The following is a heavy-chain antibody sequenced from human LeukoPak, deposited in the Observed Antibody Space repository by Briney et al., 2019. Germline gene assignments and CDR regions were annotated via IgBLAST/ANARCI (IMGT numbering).Heavy chain of an antibody. D-gene: IGHD3-3*01. CDR2: IGTAGDT. J-gene: IGHJ6*03. CDR1: GFTFSSYD. V-gene: IGHV3-13*01. CDR3: AIVKYDFWSGPYYMDV. Sequence: SGGSLRLSCAASGFTFSSYDMHWVRQATGKGLEWVSAIGTAGDTYYPGSVNSRFTISRENAKNSWYLQMNSLRAGDTAVYYCAIVKYDFWSGPYYMDVWGKGTTVTVSS.